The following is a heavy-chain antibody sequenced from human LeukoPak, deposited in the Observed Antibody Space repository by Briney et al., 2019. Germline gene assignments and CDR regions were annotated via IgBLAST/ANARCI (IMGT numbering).Heavy chain of an antibody. CDR3: ARDHHYDFWSGYQYYFDY. Sequence: SETLSLTCTVSGGSISSYYWSWTRQPAGKGLEWIGRIYTSGSTNYNPSLKSRVTMSVDTSKNQFSLKLSSVTAADTAVYYCARDHHYDFWSGYQYYFDYWGQGTLVTVSS. V-gene: IGHV4-4*07. CDR1: GGSISSYY. J-gene: IGHJ4*02. CDR2: IYTSGST. D-gene: IGHD3-3*01.